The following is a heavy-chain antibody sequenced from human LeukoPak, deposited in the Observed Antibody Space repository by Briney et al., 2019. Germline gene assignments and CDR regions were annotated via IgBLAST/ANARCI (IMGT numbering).Heavy chain of an antibody. CDR2: IYYTGSA. V-gene: IGHV4-59*01. Sequence: ASETLSLTCTVSGGSISSYYWSWIRQPPGKGLEWIGYIYYTGSANYNPSLKSRVTISVDTSKNQFSLKLSSVTAADTAVYFCARGRVSSSTWYSTYYYYFYMDVWGKGTTVTVSS. J-gene: IGHJ6*03. CDR3: ARGRVSSSTWYSTYYYYFYMDV. D-gene: IGHD1-1*01. CDR1: GGSISSYY.